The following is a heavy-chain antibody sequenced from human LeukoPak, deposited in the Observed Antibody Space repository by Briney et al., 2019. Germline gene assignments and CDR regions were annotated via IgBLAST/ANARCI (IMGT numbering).Heavy chain of an antibody. CDR3: ARAGVIRYVAWLINYYMDV. CDR1: GFTFTNHA. V-gene: IGHV3-64*01. D-gene: IGHD3-9*01. CDR2: ISGNGGST. J-gene: IGHJ6*03. Sequence: GGSLRLSCAASGFTFTNHAMQWVRQAPGKGLEYVSAISGNGGSTYYANSVKGRFTISRDNSENTVYLQMDSLRAEALAVYYCARAGVIRYVAWLINYYMDVWGKGTTVTVSS.